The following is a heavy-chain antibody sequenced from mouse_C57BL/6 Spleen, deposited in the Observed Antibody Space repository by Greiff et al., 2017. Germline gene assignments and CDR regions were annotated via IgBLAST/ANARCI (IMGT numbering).Heavy chain of an antibody. D-gene: IGHD1-1*01. Sequence: QVQLQQPGAELVMPGASVKLSCKASGYTFTSYWMHWVKQRPGQGLEWIGELDPSDSYTNYNQKFKGKFTLTVDKSSSTAYMQLSSLTSEDSAVYYCARTPYYYGSTYWYCDVWGTGTTVTVSS. CDR3: ARTPYYYGSTYWYCDV. J-gene: IGHJ1*03. V-gene: IGHV1-69*01. CDR2: LDPSDSYT. CDR1: GYTFTSYW.